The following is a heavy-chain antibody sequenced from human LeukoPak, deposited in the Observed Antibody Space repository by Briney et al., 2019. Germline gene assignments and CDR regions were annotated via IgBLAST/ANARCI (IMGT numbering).Heavy chain of an antibody. CDR3: ARPPRDLVSAAPFPF. V-gene: IGHV1-2*02. CDR1: GYTSSDYY. Sequence: SVKVSCKAYGYTSSDYYIHWVRPAPGDCLEWVLWVLPRSGDTYYSQRFHGRVAMTTDTSINTAYMELSRLKSDDTDVYFCARPPRDLVSAAPFPFWGQGTLVTVSS. J-gene: IGHJ1*01. D-gene: IGHD5/OR15-5a*01. CDR2: VLPRSGDT.